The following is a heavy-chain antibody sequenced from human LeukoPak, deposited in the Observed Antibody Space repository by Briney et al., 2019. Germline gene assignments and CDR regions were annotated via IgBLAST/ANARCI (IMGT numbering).Heavy chain of an antibody. V-gene: IGHV4-59*01. J-gene: IGHJ4*02. D-gene: IGHD2-21*02. CDR3: ASNTATVFDY. CDR2: VYYSGST. Sequence: SSETLSLTCTVSGGSISSYYWSWIRQPAGKGLEWIGYVYYSGSTEYNPSLRSRVTMSLEMSKHQFSLNLTSVTAADTAVYYCASNTATVFDYWGQGALVTVSS. CDR1: GGSISSYY.